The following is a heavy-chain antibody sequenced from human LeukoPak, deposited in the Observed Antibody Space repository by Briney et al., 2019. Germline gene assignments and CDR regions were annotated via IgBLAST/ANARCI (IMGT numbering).Heavy chain of an antibody. CDR3: ARRQGMATSYFDS. Sequence: SETLSLTCTVSGGSISIYYWSWIRQSPGKGLEWMGYIYYSGSTNYNPSLKSRVTISVDTSKNQFSLKLSSVTAADTAVYYCARRQGMATSYFDSWGQGTLVTVSS. D-gene: IGHD5-24*01. CDR1: GGSISIYY. V-gene: IGHV4-59*08. J-gene: IGHJ4*02. CDR2: IYYSGST.